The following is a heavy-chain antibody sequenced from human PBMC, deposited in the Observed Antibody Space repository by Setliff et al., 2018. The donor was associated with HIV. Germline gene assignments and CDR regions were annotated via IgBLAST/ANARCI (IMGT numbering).Heavy chain of an antibody. Sequence: SETLSLTCAVYGGSFSGYHWSWIRQPPGKGLEWIGEINHTGSSNYNPSLKSRVIILLDPSKNQFSLRLSSVTAADTAVYYCARLIGRYGVVVGPNGHAFDVWGQGTMVTVSS. CDR3: ARLIGRYGVVVGPNGHAFDV. D-gene: IGHD3-3*01. J-gene: IGHJ3*01. CDR1: GGSFSGYH. V-gene: IGHV4-34*01. CDR2: INHTGSS.